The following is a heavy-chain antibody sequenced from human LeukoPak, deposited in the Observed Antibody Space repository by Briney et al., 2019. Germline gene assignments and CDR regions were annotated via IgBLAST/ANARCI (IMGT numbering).Heavy chain of an antibody. Sequence: ASVTVSCKASGYTFTSYGISWVRQAPGQGPEWMGWISGYNGNTKYTQNLQGRVTMTTDTSTSTAYMELGSLRSDDTAVYYCARARGSSTSAATGLDVWGQGTAVTVSS. D-gene: IGHD2-15*01. CDR3: ARARGSSTSAATGLDV. J-gene: IGHJ6*02. CDR2: ISGYNGNT. CDR1: GYTFTSYG. V-gene: IGHV1-18*01.